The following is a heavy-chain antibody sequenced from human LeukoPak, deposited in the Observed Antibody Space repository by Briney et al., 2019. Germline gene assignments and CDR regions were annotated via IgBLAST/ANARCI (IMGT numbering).Heavy chain of an antibody. Sequence: ASVKVSCKASGYTFTVYYMHWVRQAPGQGLEWMGWINPNSGGTNYAQKFQGRVTMTRDTSISTAYMELSRLRSDDTAVYYCAKVRGIAAAGPYYYYYMDVWGKGTTVTVSS. D-gene: IGHD6-13*01. CDR1: GYTFTVYY. J-gene: IGHJ6*03. CDR2: INPNSGGT. V-gene: IGHV1-2*02. CDR3: AKVRGIAAAGPYYYYYMDV.